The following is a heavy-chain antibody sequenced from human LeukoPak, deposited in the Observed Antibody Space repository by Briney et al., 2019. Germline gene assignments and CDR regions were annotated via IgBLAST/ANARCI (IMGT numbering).Heavy chain of an antibody. CDR2: IYYTGST. D-gene: IGHD3-22*01. V-gene: IGHV4-59*01. J-gene: IGHJ3*02. Sequence: SETLSLTCTVSGGSISSYYLSWIRQPPGKGLEWMGYIYYTGSTNYSPSLKSRVTISLDTSKNHFSLKLSSVTAADTAVYYCARKLGYYYDSSGSIDAFDIWGQGTMVTVSS. CDR1: GGSISSYY. CDR3: ARKLGYYYDSSGSIDAFDI.